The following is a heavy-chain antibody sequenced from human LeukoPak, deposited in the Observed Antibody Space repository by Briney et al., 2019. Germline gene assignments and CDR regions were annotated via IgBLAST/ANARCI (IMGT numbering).Heavy chain of an antibody. D-gene: IGHD2-2*01. V-gene: IGHV3-23*01. CDR1: GFTFSRFT. CDR3: VRTPDCGSTSCYLNYFDY. Sequence: GGSLRLSCAASGFTFSRFTINWVRQAPGKGLEWVSGISGSDSSTYYADSVKGRFTISRDNSKNTLYLQMNSLRAEDTAVYYCVRTPDCGSTSCYLNYFDYWGQGTLVTVSS. CDR2: ISGSDSST. J-gene: IGHJ4*02.